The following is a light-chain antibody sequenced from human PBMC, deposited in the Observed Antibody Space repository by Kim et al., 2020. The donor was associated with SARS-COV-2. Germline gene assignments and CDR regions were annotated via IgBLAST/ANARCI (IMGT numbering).Light chain of an antibody. J-gene: IGKJ2*01. Sequence: SASVGDRVTITCRASQSISSWLAWYQQKPGKAPKVLISKASTLESGVSSRFSGSGSGTEFTLTISSLQPDDFATYYCQQYKSWYTFGQGTKLEIK. CDR3: QQYKSWYT. CDR1: QSISSW. V-gene: IGKV1-5*03. CDR2: KAS.